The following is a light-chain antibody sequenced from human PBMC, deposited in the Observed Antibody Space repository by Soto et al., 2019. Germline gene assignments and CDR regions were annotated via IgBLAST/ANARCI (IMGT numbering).Light chain of an antibody. CDR1: QSVSSN. Sequence: EIVMTQSPATLSVSPGERATLSCRASQSVSSNLAWYQQKPGQAPRLLIYGASTRATAIPARFSGSGSGTEFTLTISSLEPEDSAVYYCQQRNIWPPVTFGQGTRLEIK. CDR3: QQRNIWPPVT. V-gene: IGKV3-15*01. CDR2: GAS. J-gene: IGKJ5*01.